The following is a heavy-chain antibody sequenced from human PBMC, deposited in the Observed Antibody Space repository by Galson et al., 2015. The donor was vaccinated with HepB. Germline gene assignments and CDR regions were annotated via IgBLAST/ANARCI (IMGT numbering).Heavy chain of an antibody. CDR2: MKPSTGDT. D-gene: IGHD3-22*01. CDR3: ARSVTMIQGTIYDAFDI. J-gene: IGHJ3*02. CDR1: GYTFTSFD. Sequence: SVKVSCKASGYTFTSFDINWVRQATGQGLEWMGWMKPSTGDTGYAREFQGRVTMTRNTSISTAYMELNSLRSEDTAVYFCARSVTMIQGTIYDAFDIWGQGTKVTVSA. V-gene: IGHV1-8*02.